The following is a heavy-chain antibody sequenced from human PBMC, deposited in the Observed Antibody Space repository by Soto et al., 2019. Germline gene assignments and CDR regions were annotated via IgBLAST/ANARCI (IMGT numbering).Heavy chain of an antibody. D-gene: IGHD6-19*01. CDR3: AKDVVSSGYLWYFDY. CDR2: ISGSGGST. J-gene: IGHJ4*02. V-gene: IGHV3-23*01. CDR1: GFTFSSYA. Sequence: GGSLRLSCAASGFTFSSYAMSWVRQAPGKGLEWVSAISGSGGSTYYADSVKGRFTISRDNSKNTLYLQMNSLRAEDTAVYYCAKDVVSSGYLWYFDYWGQGTLVTVSS.